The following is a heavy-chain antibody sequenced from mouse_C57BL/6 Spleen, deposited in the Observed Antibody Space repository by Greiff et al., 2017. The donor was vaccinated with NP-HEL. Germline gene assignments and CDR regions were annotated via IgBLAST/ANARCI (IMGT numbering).Heavy chain of an antibody. Sequence: EVQLQQSGAELVRPGASVKLSCTASGFNIKDYYMHWVKQRPEQGLEWIGRIDPEDGDTEYAPKFQGKATMTADTSSNTAYLQLSSLTSEDTAVYYCTRDYYGSSRDFDYWGQGTTPTVSS. CDR2: IDPEDGDT. V-gene: IGHV14-1*01. CDR3: TRDYYGSSRDFDY. D-gene: IGHD1-1*01. J-gene: IGHJ2*01. CDR1: GFNIKDYY.